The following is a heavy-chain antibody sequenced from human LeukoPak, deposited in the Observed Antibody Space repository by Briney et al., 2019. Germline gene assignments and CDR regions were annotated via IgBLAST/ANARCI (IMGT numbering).Heavy chain of an antibody. CDR2: ISSSGGTI. V-gene: IGHV3-48*03. CDR1: GFTFSSYE. D-gene: IGHD2-21*02. J-gene: IGHJ4*02. Sequence: GGSLRLSCAASGFTFSSYEMNWVRQAPGKGLEWVSYISSSGGTIYYADSVKGRFTISRDNAKNTLYLQMNSLRVEDTAVYYCATFLGDSFGFDYWGQGTLVTVSS. CDR3: ATFLGDSFGFDY.